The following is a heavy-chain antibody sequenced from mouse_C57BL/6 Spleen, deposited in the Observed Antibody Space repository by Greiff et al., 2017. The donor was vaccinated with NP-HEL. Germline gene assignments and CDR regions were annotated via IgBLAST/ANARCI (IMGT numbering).Heavy chain of an antibody. D-gene: IGHD2-4*01. CDR3: ARQTMITTRGYYYAMDY. CDR1: GYTFTSYG. J-gene: IGHJ4*01. V-gene: IGHV1-81*01. CDR2: IYPRSGNT. Sequence: VQLQQSGAELARPGASVKLSCKASGYTFTSYGISWVKQRTGQGLEWIGEIYPRSGNTYYNEKFKGKATLTADKSSSTAYMELRSLTSEDSAVYFCARQTMITTRGYYYAMDYGGQGTSVTVSS.